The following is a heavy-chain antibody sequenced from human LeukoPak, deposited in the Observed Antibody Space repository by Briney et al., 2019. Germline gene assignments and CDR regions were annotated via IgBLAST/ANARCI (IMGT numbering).Heavy chain of an antibody. CDR2: IWYDGTNK. CDR3: ARAGYCSGGSCYGLDY. D-gene: IGHD2-15*01. J-gene: IGHJ4*02. CDR1: GFTFSSYA. Sequence: GRSLRLSCAASGFTFSSYAMHWVRQAPGKGLEWVAVIWYDGTNKYYADSVKGRFTISRDNSKNTLYLQMNSLRAEDTAVYYCARAGYCSGGSCYGLDYWGQGTLVTVSS. V-gene: IGHV3-33*08.